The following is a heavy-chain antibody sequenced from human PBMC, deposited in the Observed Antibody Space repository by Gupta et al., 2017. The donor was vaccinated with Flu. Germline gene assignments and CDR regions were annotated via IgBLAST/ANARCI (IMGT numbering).Heavy chain of an antibody. V-gene: IGHV3-7*01. J-gene: IGHJ4*02. CDR3: ARLGSDSSGALDY. Sequence: FRSYWMSWVRQAPGKGVEWVAKIKEDGSEKYYVDSVRGRFTITRDNAENSLDLQMKSLRIEDTAVYYCARLGSDSSGALDYWGQGTLVTVSS. CDR2: IKEDGSEK. CDR1: FRSYW. D-gene: IGHD3-22*01.